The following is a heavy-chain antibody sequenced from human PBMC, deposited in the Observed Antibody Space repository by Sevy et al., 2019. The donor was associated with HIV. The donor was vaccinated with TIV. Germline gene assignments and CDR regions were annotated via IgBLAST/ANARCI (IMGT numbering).Heavy chain of an antibody. J-gene: IGHJ6*02. D-gene: IGHD3-22*01. CDR2: ISYDGSNK. CDR1: GFTFSSYA. CDR3: ARDSGDSCGYSGDYYYGMDV. Sequence: GESLKISCAASGFTFSSYAMRWVRQAPGKGLEWVAVISYDGSNKYYADSVKGRFTISRDNSKNTLYLQMNSLRAEDTAVYYCARDSGDSCGYSGDYYYGMDVWGQGTTVTVSS. V-gene: IGHV3-30-3*01.